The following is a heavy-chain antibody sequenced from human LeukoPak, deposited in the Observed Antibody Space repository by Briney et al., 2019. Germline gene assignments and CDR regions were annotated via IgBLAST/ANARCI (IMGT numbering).Heavy chain of an antibody. J-gene: IGHJ3*02. D-gene: IGHD3-22*01. CDR1: GYTFTSYD. CDR3: ARHSGYWRYDAFDI. CDR2: MNPNSGNT. V-gene: IGHV1-8*01. Sequence: ASVKVSCKASGYTFTSYDINWVRQATGQGLEWMGWMNPNSGNTGYAQKFQGRVTMTRNTSISTAYMELSSLRSEDTAVYYCARHSGYWRYDAFDIWGQRTMVTVSS.